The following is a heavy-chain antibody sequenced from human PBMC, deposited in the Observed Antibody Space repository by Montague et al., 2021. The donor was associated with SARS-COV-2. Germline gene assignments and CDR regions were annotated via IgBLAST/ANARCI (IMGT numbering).Heavy chain of an antibody. Sequence: CAISGDSVSSNTAAWNWIGQSPSRGLEWLGRTYYRSKWYNDYAVSVKSRISINADTSKNQFSLQLNSVIPEDTAVYYCARGISATNKWGQGTLVTVSS. CDR1: GDSVSSNTAA. CDR2: TYYRSKWYN. J-gene: IGHJ4*02. CDR3: ARGISATNK. V-gene: IGHV6-1*01. D-gene: IGHD6-13*01.